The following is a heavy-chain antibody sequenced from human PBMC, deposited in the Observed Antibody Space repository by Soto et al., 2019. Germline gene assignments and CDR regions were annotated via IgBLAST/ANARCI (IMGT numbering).Heavy chain of an antibody. V-gene: IGHV3-30*02. J-gene: IGHJ6*02. Sequence: PGCSLGICCAASGFTFSTYGMNWVRQAPGKGLEWVAIIWYDGSIKYYADSVKGRFTISRDSSKNMLYLQMNSLRAEDTAVYYCAKEDSSSWHYYYGMDVWGQGTTVTVSS. CDR2: IWYDGSIK. D-gene: IGHD6-13*01. CDR1: GFTFSTYG. CDR3: AKEDSSSWHYYYGMDV.